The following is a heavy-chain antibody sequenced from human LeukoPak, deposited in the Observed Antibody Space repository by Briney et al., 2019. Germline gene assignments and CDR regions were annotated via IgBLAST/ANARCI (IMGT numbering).Heavy chain of an antibody. Sequence: GGTLRLSCVGSGFNFMQYGMMWVRQAPGKGLEWVSYISSSSSTIYYADSVKGRFTISRDNAKKSLYLQMNSLRAEDTAVYYCARPSRGFFDYWGQGTLVTVSS. CDR1: GFNFMQYG. D-gene: IGHD3-10*01. J-gene: IGHJ4*02. V-gene: IGHV3-48*01. CDR2: ISSSSSTI. CDR3: ARPSRGFFDY.